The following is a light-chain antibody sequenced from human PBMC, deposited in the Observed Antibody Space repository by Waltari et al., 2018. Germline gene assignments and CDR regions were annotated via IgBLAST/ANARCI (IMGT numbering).Light chain of an antibody. Sequence: EIVLTQSPATLSLFAGERATLSCRSSESVSRYVGWYQQKPGQAPRLLIYDTSIRATGVPARFIGSGYGTDFTLTISSLEPEDFALYVCQQRSLWPLTFGGGTKVEI. J-gene: IGKJ4*01. V-gene: IGKV3-11*01. CDR1: ESVSRY. CDR3: QQRSLWPLT. CDR2: DTS.